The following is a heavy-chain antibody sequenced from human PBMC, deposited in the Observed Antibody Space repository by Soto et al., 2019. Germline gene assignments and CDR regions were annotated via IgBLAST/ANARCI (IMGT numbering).Heavy chain of an antibody. D-gene: IGHD6-13*01. V-gene: IGHV1-18*04. CDR3: ARYKTSNSWSGAGMDV. CDR2: ISADNGHT. CDR1: GYTFTSYR. J-gene: IGHJ6*02. Sequence: GPVKVSCKASGYTFTSYRITWVRQAPGQGLEWMGWISADNGHTNYAQNLQGRVAMTTDTPTGTAYMELRSLRSDDTAVYYCARYKTSNSWSGAGMDVWGQGTTVTVSS.